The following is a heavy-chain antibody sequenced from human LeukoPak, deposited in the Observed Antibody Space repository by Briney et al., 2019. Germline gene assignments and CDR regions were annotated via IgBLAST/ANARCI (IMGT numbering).Heavy chain of an antibody. CDR1: GFTFNTYE. V-gene: IGHV3-11*03. CDR2: ISSSSSYT. Sequence: GGSLRLSCAASGFTFNTYEMNWIRQAPGKGLEWVSYISSSSSYTNYADSVKGRFTISRDNAKKLLYLQMNSLRAEDTAVYYCATGEQLALVDIWGQGTMVTVSS. J-gene: IGHJ3*02. D-gene: IGHD6-13*01. CDR3: ATGEQLALVDI.